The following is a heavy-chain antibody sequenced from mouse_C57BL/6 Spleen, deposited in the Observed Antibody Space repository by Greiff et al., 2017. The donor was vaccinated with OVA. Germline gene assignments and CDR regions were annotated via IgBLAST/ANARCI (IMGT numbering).Heavy chain of an antibody. J-gene: IGHJ1*03. CDR3: ERSHYYGSSYGSWYFDV. CDR2: IDPNSGGT. V-gene: IGHV1-72*01. D-gene: IGHD1-1*01. CDR1: GYTFTSYW. Sequence: QVQLKQPGAELVKPGASVKLSCKASGYTFTSYWMHWVKQRPGRGLEWIGRIDPNSGGTKYNEKFKSKATLTVDKPSSTAYMQLSSLTSEDSAVYYCERSHYYGSSYGSWYFDVWHRDHGHRLL.